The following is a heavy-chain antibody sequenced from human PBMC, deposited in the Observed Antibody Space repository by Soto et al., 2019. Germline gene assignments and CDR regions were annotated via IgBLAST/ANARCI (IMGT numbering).Heavy chain of an antibody. CDR2: VFYTGNT. CDR3: ARSYSGTFYGYDI. V-gene: IGHV4-59*02. J-gene: IGHJ4*02. CDR1: GGSVSSFH. Sequence: SETLSLTCTVSGGSVSSFHWSWIRQSPGKGLEWIGYVFYTGNTKYNPALKRRVTISVDTSKKQFSLKLSSVSAADTGLYYCARSYSGTFYGYDIWGQGILVTVSS. D-gene: IGHD1-26*01.